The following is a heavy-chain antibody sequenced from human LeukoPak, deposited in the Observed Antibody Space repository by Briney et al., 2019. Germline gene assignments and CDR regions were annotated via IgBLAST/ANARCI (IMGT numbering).Heavy chain of an antibody. V-gene: IGHV5-51*01. J-gene: IGHJ3*02. Sequence: GESLKISCKGSGYSFTSYWIGWVRQMPGKGLEWMGIIYPGDSDTRYSPPFQGQVTISADKSISTAYLQWSSLKASDTAMYYCARDYSSGYDAFDIWGQGTMVTVSS. D-gene: IGHD6-19*01. CDR2: IYPGDSDT. CDR1: GYSFTSYW. CDR3: ARDYSSGYDAFDI.